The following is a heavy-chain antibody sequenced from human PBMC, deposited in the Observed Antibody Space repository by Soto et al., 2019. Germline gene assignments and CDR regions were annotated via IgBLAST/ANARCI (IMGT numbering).Heavy chain of an antibody. D-gene: IGHD3-10*01. V-gene: IGHV4-39*01. CDR3: ARHLGGYYGSAPYV. CDR2: IYYSGST. Sequence: PSENLSLTCTVCGGSIISGSYYWGWFRQPPGKGLEWIGSIYYSGSTYYNPSLKSRVTISVDTSKNQFSLKLSSVTAADTAVDYCARHLGGYYGSAPYVWGQGTTVT. CDR1: GGSIISGSYY. J-gene: IGHJ6*02.